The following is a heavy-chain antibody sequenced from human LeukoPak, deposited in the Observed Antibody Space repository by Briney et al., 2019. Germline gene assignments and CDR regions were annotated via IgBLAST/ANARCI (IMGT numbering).Heavy chain of an antibody. V-gene: IGHV3-48*02. Sequence: GGSLRLSCVASGFIFSSYSMNWVRQAPGKGLEWVSYISSSYSTMYYADSVRGRFTISRDKAKNSLYLQMNSLRDEDTAVYYCARDASGWGFTDYWGQGTLVTVSS. CDR2: ISSSYSTM. CDR3: ARDASGWGFTDY. CDR1: GFIFSSYS. J-gene: IGHJ4*02. D-gene: IGHD6-19*01.